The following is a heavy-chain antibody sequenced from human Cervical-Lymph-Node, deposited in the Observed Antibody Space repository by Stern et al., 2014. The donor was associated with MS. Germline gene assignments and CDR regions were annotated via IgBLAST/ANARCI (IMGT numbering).Heavy chain of an antibody. CDR3: ARDAPGPVDQTACYDY. CDR1: TYTFTAYH. J-gene: IGHJ4*02. D-gene: IGHD2-21*01. Sequence: VQLVEYGAEVKQPGTSVKVSCKASTYTFTAYHLHWVRQAPGQGLEWMGWIDCNSGATKYAQKLQGRVTMTRDTSISTAYMELSRLTSDDTAVYYCARDAPGPVDQTACYDYWGQGTLVTVSS. V-gene: IGHV1-2*02. CDR2: IDCNSGAT.